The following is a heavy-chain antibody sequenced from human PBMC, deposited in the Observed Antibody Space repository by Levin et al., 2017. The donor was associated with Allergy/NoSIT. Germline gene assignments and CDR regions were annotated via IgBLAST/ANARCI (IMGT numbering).Heavy chain of an antibody. J-gene: IGHJ4*02. Sequence: SQTLSLTCAVYGGSFGGSYWSWVRQPPGKGLEWLGEINHGGGTNYNPSLKSRATVSVDMSKNHFSLKLTSVTAADTAVYYCATVAPVLWAFDYWGQGTLVTVAS. CDR1: GGSFGGSY. D-gene: IGHD2-21*01. V-gene: IGHV4-34*01. CDR3: ATVAPVLWAFDY. CDR2: INHGGGT.